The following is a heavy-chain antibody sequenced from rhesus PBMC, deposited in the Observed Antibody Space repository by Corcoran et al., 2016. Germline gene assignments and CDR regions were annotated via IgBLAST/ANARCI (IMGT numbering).Heavy chain of an antibody. CDR2: ISYDGNKK. CDR3: ARDDSSSLW. J-gene: IGHJ4*01. CDR1: GFTFSSYG. Sequence: EVQLVESGGGLVQSGGSLRLSCAASGFTFSSYGMHWVRPAPGQGLEWVAVISYDGNKKYYADAVKDRFTISRENSKKMLYLKMNNLKLEDTAVYYCARDDSSSLWWGQGVLVTVSS. D-gene: IGHD6-43*01. V-gene: IGHV3-54*02.